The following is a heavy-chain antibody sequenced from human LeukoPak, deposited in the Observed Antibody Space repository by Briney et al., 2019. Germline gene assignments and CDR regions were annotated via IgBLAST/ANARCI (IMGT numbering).Heavy chain of an antibody. CDR2: INHSGST. D-gene: IGHD3-22*01. Sequence: PSETLSLTCAVYGGSFSGYYWSWIRQPPGKGLEWIGEINHSGSTNYNPSLKSRVTISVDTSKNQFSLKLSSVTAADTAVYYCARLGYYYDSSAQAVDYSGQGTLVTVSS. V-gene: IGHV4-34*01. CDR3: ARLGYYYDSSAQAVDY. J-gene: IGHJ4*02. CDR1: GGSFSGYY.